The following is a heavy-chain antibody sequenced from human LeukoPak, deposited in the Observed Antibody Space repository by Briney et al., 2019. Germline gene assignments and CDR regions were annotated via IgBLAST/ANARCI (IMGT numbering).Heavy chain of an antibody. V-gene: IGHV3-21*06. Sequence: PGGSLRLSCIASGFTLSAYTMNWVRQAPGKGLEWVSTLTRGGDNDIHYADSVKGRFTISRDNSKNSLYLQMNSLRADDTAVYYCAFPDSSGYHWGQGTLVTVSS. CDR1: GFTLSAYT. CDR2: LTRGGDNDI. J-gene: IGHJ5*02. D-gene: IGHD3-22*01. CDR3: AFPDSSGYH.